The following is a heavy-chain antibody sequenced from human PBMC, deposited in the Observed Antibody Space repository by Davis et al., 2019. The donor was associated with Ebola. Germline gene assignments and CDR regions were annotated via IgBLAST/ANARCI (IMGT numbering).Heavy chain of an antibody. CDR3: ARQFGLDSLDWFDP. D-gene: IGHD3-10*01. J-gene: IGHJ5*02. CDR2: IYDGGST. Sequence: SETLSLTCTVPGGSISTYYWSWIRQPPGKGLEWIGYIYDGGSTNQNPSLKSRVTISEDTSKNQFSLKVSSVTAADTAVYYCARQFGLDSLDWFDPWGQGILVTVSS. CDR1: GGSISTYY. V-gene: IGHV4-59*01.